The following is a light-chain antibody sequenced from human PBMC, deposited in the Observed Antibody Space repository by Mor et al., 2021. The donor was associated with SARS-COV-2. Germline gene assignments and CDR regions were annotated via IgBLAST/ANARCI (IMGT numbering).Light chain of an antibody. Sequence: HKPGQAPRLLIYHTSKRVTGISARFGGRGSGTDFTLTIRSVEPEDFATYYCQQRTSSYTFGQGTKLEIK. CDR2: HTS. V-gene: IGKV3-11*01. CDR3: QQRTSSYT. J-gene: IGKJ2*01.